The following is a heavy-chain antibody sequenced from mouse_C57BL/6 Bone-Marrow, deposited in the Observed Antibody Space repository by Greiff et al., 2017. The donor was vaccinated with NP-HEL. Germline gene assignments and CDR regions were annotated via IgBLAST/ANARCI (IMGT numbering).Heavy chain of an antibody. J-gene: IGHJ2*01. CDR1: GYSFTGYY. D-gene: IGHD1-1*01. V-gene: IGHV1-42*01. CDR2: INPSTGGT. CDR3: ARTPTIYYYGSSWDCDY. Sequence: VQLKESGPELVKPGASVKISCKASGYSFTGYYMNWVKQNPEKSLEWIGEINPSTGGTTYNQKFKAKATLTVDKSSSTAYMQLKSLTSEDSAVYYCARTPTIYYYGSSWDCDYWGQGTTLTVSS.